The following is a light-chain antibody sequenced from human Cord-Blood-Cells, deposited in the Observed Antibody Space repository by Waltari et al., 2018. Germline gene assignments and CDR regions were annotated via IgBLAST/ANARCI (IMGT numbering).Light chain of an antibody. CDR2: WAS. V-gene: IGKV4-1*01. Sequence: DIVMTQSPDSLAVCLGERATIICTSRLSVLYSSNNKNYLAWYQQKPRQPPKLLIYWASTRESGVPDRFSGSGSGTDFTLTISSLQAEDVAVYYCQQYYSTPLTFGGGTKVEIK. J-gene: IGKJ4*01. CDR1: LSVLYSSNNKNY. CDR3: QQYYSTPLT.